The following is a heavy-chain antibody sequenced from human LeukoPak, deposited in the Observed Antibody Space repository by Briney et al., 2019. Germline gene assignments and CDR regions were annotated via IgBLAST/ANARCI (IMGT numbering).Heavy chain of an antibody. V-gene: IGHV1-46*01. Sequence: ASVKVSCKASGYTFTSYYMHWVRQAPGQGLEWMGIINPSGGSTSYAQKFQGRVTMTRDMSTCTVYMELSSLRSEDTAVYYCARDQLLDGAFDIWGQGTMVTVSS. CDR2: INPSGGST. J-gene: IGHJ3*02. CDR3: ARDQLLDGAFDI. CDR1: GYTFTSYY. D-gene: IGHD2-2*01.